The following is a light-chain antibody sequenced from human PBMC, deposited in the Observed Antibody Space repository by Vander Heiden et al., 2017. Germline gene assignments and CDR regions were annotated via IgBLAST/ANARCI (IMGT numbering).Light chain of an antibody. CDR2: AAS. Sequence: DIHLTHSTSFLSASVGDRVTITCRASQGTGNYLDWYQQKPGKAPKLLIYAASSLQSGVPSRFSGSGSGTEFTLTISSLQPEDFATYYCQRLYSYPPTFGGGTRVEIK. CDR3: QRLYSYPPT. CDR1: QGTGNY. J-gene: IGKJ4*01. V-gene: IGKV1-9*01.